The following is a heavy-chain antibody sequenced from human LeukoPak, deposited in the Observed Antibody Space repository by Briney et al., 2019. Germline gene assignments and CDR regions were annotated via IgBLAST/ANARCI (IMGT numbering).Heavy chain of an antibody. CDR1: GGSISSYY. J-gene: IGHJ3*02. D-gene: IGHD1-26*01. CDR2: IYYSGST. V-gene: IGHV4-59*01. CDR3: AREFKGNTVGAPLIAFDI. Sequence: SETLSLACTVSGGSISSYYWSWIRQPPGKGLEWIGYIYYSGSTNYNPSLKSRVTISVDTSKNQFSLKLSSVTAADTAVYYCAREFKGNTVGAPLIAFDIWGQGTMVTVSS.